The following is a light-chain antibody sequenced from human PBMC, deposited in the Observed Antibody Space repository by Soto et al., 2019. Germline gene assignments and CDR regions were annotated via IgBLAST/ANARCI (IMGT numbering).Light chain of an antibody. V-gene: IGKV1-39*01. Sequence: DIQMTQSPSSLSASVGDRVTITCRASQTITNYLNWYQQKPGKAPKLLIYAASTLLSGVPSRFTGGGSGTDFTLTIDSLQPEDFETYFCQQSYSSPWTFGQGTKGEI. J-gene: IGKJ1*01. CDR2: AAS. CDR3: QQSYSSPWT. CDR1: QTITNY.